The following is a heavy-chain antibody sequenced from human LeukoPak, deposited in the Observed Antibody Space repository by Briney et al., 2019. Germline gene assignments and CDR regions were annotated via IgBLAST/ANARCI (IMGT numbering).Heavy chain of an antibody. D-gene: IGHD6-19*01. CDR2: IYYSQST. CDR3: ARHGGLSSCWFPGFDY. CDR1: LGSNSSSSYY. J-gene: IGHJ4*02. Sequence: PSETLSHTRIFSLGSNSSSSYYWGWTRQPPGKGLEWLGSIYYSQSTYYNPPLKGRVPISVDKSKNHSSPKLNPVATAEPAGYFCARHGGLSSCWFPGFDYWGQGTRVTVSS. V-gene: IGHV4-39*01.